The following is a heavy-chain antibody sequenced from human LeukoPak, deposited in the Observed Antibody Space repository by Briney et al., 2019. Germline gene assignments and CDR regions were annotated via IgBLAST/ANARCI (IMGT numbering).Heavy chain of an antibody. Sequence: ASVKVSCKASGGTFSSYTISWVRQAPGQGLEWRGRIIPILGIANYAQKFQGRVTITADKSTSTAYMELSSLRSEDTAVYYCARAAYGGNSLFDYWGQGTLVTVSS. J-gene: IGHJ4*02. V-gene: IGHV1-69*02. CDR2: IIPILGIA. CDR1: GGTFSSYT. CDR3: ARAAYGGNSLFDY. D-gene: IGHD4-23*01.